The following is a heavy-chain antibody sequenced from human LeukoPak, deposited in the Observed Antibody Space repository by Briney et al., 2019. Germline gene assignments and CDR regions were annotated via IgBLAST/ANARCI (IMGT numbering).Heavy chain of an antibody. J-gene: IGHJ4*02. Sequence: RSSETLSLTCTVSGGSISSGSYYWSWIRQPAGKGLEWIGRIYTSGSTNYNPSLKSRVTISVDTSKNQFSLKLSSVTAADTAVYYCARIHRAEDYVLRYFDWSHYFDYWGQGTLVTVSS. CDR2: IYTSGST. V-gene: IGHV4-61*02. CDR1: GGSISSGSYY. CDR3: ARIHRAEDYVLRYFDWSHYFDY. D-gene: IGHD3-9*01.